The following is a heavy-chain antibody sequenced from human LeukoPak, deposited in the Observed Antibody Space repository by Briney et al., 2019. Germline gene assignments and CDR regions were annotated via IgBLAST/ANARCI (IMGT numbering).Heavy chain of an antibody. D-gene: IGHD3-22*01. CDR2: IMQDGSEK. V-gene: IGHV3-7*01. CDR3: ARDSNNYYDSSGYLFDY. J-gene: IGHJ4*02. CDR1: GFTFSSYW. Sequence: PGGSLRLSCAASGFTFSSYWMSWVRQAPGKGLEWVANIMQDGSEKYYVDSVKGRFTISRDNAKNSLYLQMNSLRAEDTAVYYCARDSNNYYDSSGYLFDYWGQGTLVTVSS.